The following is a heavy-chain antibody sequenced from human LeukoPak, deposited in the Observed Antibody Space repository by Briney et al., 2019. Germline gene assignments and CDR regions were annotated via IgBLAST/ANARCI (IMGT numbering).Heavy chain of an antibody. CDR2: INPNSGGT. CDR1: GYTFTGYY. Sequence: ASVKVSCKASGYTFTGYYMHWVRQAPGQGLEWMGWINPNSGGTNYAQKFQGRVTMTRDTSISTAYMELSRLRSDDTAVYYCARALAVAGTPGHFDYWGQGTLVTVSS. J-gene: IGHJ4*02. D-gene: IGHD6-19*01. CDR3: ARALAVAGTPGHFDY. V-gene: IGHV1-2*02.